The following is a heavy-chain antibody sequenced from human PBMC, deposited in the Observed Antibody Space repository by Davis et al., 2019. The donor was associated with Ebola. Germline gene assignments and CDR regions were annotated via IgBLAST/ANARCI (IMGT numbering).Heavy chain of an antibody. D-gene: IGHD6-13*01. Sequence: GSLRLSCSVSGASISSYYWSRIRQPPGKGLEWIGYIYYSGSTNYNPSLKSRVTISVDTSKNQFSLKLSSVTAADTAMYYCARRGTSSWYAGWFDPWGQGTLVTVSS. CDR2: IYYSGST. CDR3: ARRGTSSWYAGWFDP. V-gene: IGHV4-59*08. CDR1: GASISSYY. J-gene: IGHJ5*02.